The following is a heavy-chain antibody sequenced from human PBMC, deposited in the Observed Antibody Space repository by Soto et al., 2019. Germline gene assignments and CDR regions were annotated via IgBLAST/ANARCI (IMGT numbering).Heavy chain of an antibody. CDR2: IYYSGST. D-gene: IGHD5-12*01. CDR3: ARVGLEAGYDPFYYGMEV. V-gene: IGHV4-59*01. J-gene: IGHJ6*02. CDR1: GGSISSYY. Sequence: KTSETLSLPCTVSGGSISSYYWRWFRQPPGNGLEWIGYIYYSGSTNYNPSLKSRVTISVDTSKNQFSLKLSSVTAADTAVYYCARVGLEAGYDPFYYGMEVWGQGTTVTVSS.